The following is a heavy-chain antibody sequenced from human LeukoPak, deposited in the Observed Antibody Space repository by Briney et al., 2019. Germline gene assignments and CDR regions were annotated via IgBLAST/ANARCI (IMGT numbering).Heavy chain of an antibody. V-gene: IGHV3-30*02. J-gene: IGHJ4*02. D-gene: IGHD6-19*01. CDR2: IRYDGSNK. CDR3: AKDLGQWLAQYYFDY. Sequence: GGSLRLSCAASGFTFSSYGMHWVRQARAKGLEWVAFIRYDGSNKYYADSVKGRFTISRDNSKNTLYLQMNSLRAEDTAVYYCAKDLGQWLAQYYFDYWGQGTLVTVSS. CDR1: GFTFSSYG.